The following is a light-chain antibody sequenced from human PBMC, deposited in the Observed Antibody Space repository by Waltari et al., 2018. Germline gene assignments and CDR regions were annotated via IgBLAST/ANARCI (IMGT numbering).Light chain of an antibody. J-gene: IGKJ4*01. V-gene: IGKV1-39*01. CDR1: QSISSY. CDR2: AAS. CDR3: QQSYSTPLALT. Sequence: DIQMIQSPSSLSASVGDRVTITCRASQSISSYLNWYQQKPGKAPKLLIYAASSLQSGVPSRFSGSGSGTDFTLTISSLQPEDFATYYCQQSYSTPLALTFGGGTKVEIK.